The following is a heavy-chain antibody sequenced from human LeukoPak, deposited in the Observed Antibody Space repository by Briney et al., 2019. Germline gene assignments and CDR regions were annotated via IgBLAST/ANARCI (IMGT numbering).Heavy chain of an antibody. CDR1: GGSISSSSYY. D-gene: IGHD3-16*02. CDR3: ARAYDYVWRSYQTAFDY. V-gene: IGHV4-39*01. Sequence: SETLSLTCTVSGGSISSSSYYWGWIRQPPGKGLEWIGSIYYSGSTYYNPSLKSRVTISVDTSKNQFSLKLSSVTAADTAVYYCARAYDYVWRSYQTAFDYWGQGTLVTVSS. J-gene: IGHJ4*02. CDR2: IYYSGST.